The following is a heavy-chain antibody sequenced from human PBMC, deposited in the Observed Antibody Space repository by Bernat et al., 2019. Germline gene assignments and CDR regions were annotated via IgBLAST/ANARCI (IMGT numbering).Heavy chain of an antibody. CDR3: ARGARYYYDSSGYYLPFDY. CDR1: GFTFSRYA. D-gene: IGHD3-22*01. Sequence: QVQLVESGGGVVQPGRSLRLSCAASGFTFSRYAMHWVRQAPDKGLEWVAVISYDGNNKYYTDSVKGRFTISRDNSKNTLYLQMNSLGAEDTAVYYCARGARYYYDSSGYYLPFDYWGQGTLVTVSS. V-gene: IGHV3-30-3*01. J-gene: IGHJ4*02. CDR2: ISYDGNNK.